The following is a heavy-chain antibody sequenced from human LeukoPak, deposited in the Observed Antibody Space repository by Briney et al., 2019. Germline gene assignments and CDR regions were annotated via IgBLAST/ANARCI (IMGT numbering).Heavy chain of an antibody. J-gene: IGHJ4*02. V-gene: IGHV1-69*06. D-gene: IGHD5-18*01. CDR3: ASGGYSYEFADY. CDR2: IIPIFGTA. CDR1: GGTFSSYA. Sequence: SVTVSFKASGGTFSSYAISWVRQAPGQGLEWMGGIIPIFGTANYAQKFQGRVTITADKSTSTAYMELSSLRSEDTAVYYCASGGYSYEFADYWGQGTLVTVSS.